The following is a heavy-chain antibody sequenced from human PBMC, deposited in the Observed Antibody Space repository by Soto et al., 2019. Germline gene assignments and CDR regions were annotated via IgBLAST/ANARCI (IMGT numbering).Heavy chain of an antibody. V-gene: IGHV3-33*01. CDR2: IWYDGSNK. CDR1: GFTFSSYG. D-gene: IGHD3-10*01. CDR3: ARRLAGSGNKNYYYYYMDV. Sequence: PGGSLRLSCAASGFTFSSYGMHWVRQAPGKGLDWVAVIWYDGSNKYYADSVKGRFTISRDNSKNTLYLQMNSLRAEDTAVYYCARRLAGSGNKNYYYYYMDVWGKGTTVTVSS. J-gene: IGHJ6*03.